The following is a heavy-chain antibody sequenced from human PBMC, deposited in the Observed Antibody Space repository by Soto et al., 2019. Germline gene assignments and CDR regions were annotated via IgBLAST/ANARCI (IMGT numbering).Heavy chain of an antibody. V-gene: IGHV3-7*05. CDR2: IKQDGSEK. J-gene: IGHJ4*02. D-gene: IGHD6-13*01. Sequence: GGSLRLSCAASGFTFSSYWMSWVRQAPGKGLEWVANIKQDGSEKYYVDSVKGRFTISRDNAKNSLYLQMNSLRAEDTAVYYCARVQVSSWYLVDYWGQGTLVTVSS. CDR3: ARVQVSSWYLVDY. CDR1: GFTFSSYW.